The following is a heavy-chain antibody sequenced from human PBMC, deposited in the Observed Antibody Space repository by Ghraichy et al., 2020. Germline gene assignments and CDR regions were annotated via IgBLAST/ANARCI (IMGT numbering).Heavy chain of an antibody. J-gene: IGHJ6*04. CDR1: GFTFSDYA. V-gene: IGHV3-23*01. D-gene: IGHD2-21*01. CDR2: ITYSGGSI. Sequence: GGSLRLSCAASGFTFSDYAMSWVRQAPGKGLDWVSLITYSGGSINYADSVRGRFTVSRDKSKNTLYLQMNSLRADDTAVYYCARGKGGLCTSDGCLGRVIGVWGKGTTVTVSS. CDR3: ARGKGGLCTSDGCLGRVIGV.